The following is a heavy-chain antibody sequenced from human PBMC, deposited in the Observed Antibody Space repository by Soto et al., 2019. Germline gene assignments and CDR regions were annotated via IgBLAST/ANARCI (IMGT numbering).Heavy chain of an antibody. J-gene: IGHJ5*02. CDR2: IYYSGST. Sequence: PSETLSLTYTVSGGSISSGGYYWSWIRQHPGKGLEWIGYIYYSGSTYYNPSLKSRVTISVDTSKNQFSLKLSSVTAADTAVYYCARGLLQNWFDPWGQGTLVTVSS. CDR3: ARGLLQNWFDP. V-gene: IGHV4-31*03. CDR1: GGSISSGGYY. D-gene: IGHD1-26*01.